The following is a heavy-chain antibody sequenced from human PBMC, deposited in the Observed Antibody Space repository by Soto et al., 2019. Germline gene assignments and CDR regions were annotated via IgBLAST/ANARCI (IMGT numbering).Heavy chain of an antibody. V-gene: IGHV1-18*01. CDR2: ISAYNGNT. CDR1: GYTFTSYG. J-gene: IGHJ4*02. CDR3: ASDCDRGAAAVY. Sequence: QVQLVQSGAEVKKPGASVKVSCKASGYTFTSYGISWVRQAPGQGLEWMGWISAYNGNTNYAQKLQGRVTMTTDTSTRPVYRELRSLRSADTAVYYCASDCDRGAAAVYWGQGTLVTVSS. D-gene: IGHD6-13*01.